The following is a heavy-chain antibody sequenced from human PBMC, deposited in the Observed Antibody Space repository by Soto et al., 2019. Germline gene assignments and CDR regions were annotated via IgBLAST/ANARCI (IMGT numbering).Heavy chain of an antibody. V-gene: IGHV3-30*03. CDR1: GFTFSSYG. CDR2: ISYDGSNK. D-gene: IGHD3-3*01. CDR3: PTDSYDFCRRRMTSYGMDV. Sequence: PGGSLRLSCAASGFTFSSYGMHWVRQAPGKGLEWGGVISYDGSNKYYADSVKGRFTISRENSKNTLYLQMSSQRAEDTAVDYCPTDSYDFCRRRMTSYGMDVWGQGTTVTVSS. J-gene: IGHJ6*02.